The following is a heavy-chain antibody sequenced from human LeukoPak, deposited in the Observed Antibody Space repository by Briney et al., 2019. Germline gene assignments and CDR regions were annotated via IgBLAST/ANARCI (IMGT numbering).Heavy chain of an antibody. CDR3: ARGRGYDSSGQYYFDY. J-gene: IGHJ4*02. CDR2: MNPNSGNT. V-gene: IGHV1-8*01. D-gene: IGHD3-22*01. CDR1: GYTFTSYD. Sequence: GASVKVSCKASGYTFTSYDINWVRQATGQGLEWMGWMNPNSGNTGYAQKFQGRVTMTRNTSISTAYMELSSLRSEDTAVYHCARGRGYDSSGQYYFDYWGQGTLVTVSS.